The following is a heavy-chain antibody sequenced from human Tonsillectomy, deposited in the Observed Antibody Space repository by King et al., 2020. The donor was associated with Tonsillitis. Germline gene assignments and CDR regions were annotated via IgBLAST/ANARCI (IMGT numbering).Heavy chain of an antibody. V-gene: IGHV3-30-3*01. CDR1: VFTFSSYA. CDR2: ISYDGSNK. CDR3: ARGGMVRPVIINDY. Sequence: VQLVESGGGVVQPGRSLRLSCAASVFTFSSYALHWVRQAPGKGLEWVTIISYDGSNKYYADSVKGRFTISRDNSKNTLYLQMNSLRAEDTAVYYCARGGMVRPVIINDYWGQGTLVTVSS. D-gene: IGHD3-10*01. J-gene: IGHJ4*02.